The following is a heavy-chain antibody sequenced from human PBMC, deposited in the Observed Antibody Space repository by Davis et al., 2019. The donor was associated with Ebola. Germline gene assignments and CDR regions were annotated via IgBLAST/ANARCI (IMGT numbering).Heavy chain of an antibody. Sequence: GESLKISCAASGFTFSSHEMNWVRQAPGEGLEWVSSISSSGSYIFYPDSVRGRFTISRDNAKKSMYLQMNSLRTEDTAVYYCVGGRHNSLHYFEYWGQGTLVTVSS. V-gene: IGHV3-48*03. D-gene: IGHD3-16*01. CDR2: ISSSGSYI. CDR3: VGGRHNSLHYFEY. J-gene: IGHJ4*02. CDR1: GFTFSSHE.